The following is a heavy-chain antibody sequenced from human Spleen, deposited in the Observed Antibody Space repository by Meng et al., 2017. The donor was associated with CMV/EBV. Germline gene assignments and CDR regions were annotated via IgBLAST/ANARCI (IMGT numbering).Heavy chain of an antibody. J-gene: IGHJ4*02. CDR2: TYYRSKWYN. Sequence: SETLSLTCALSGDSVSSNSAAWDWIRQSPSRGLEWLGRTYYRSKWYNDYAASVKSRIIINPDTSKNQFSLQLNSVTPEDTAVYYCARVLGELTDSWGQGTLVTVSS. V-gene: IGHV6-1*01. CDR1: GDSVSSNSAA. D-gene: IGHD3-16*01. CDR3: ARVLGELTDS.